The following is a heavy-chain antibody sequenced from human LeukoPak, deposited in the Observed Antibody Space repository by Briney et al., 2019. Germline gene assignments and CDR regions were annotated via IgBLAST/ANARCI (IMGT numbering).Heavy chain of an antibody. CDR1: GYTFTGCY. CDR2: INPNSGGT. Sequence: ASVKVSCKASGYTFTGCYMHWVRQAPGQGLEWMGWINPNSGGTNYAQKFQGRVTMTRDTSISTAYMELSRLRSDDTAVYYCAGFTAMVLDYFDYWGQGTLVTVSS. CDR3: AGFTAMVLDYFDY. V-gene: IGHV1-2*02. D-gene: IGHD5-18*01. J-gene: IGHJ4*02.